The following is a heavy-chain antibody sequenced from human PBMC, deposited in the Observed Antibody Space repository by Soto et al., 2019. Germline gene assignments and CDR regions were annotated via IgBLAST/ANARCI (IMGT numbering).Heavy chain of an antibody. Sequence: LRLSCAASGFTFSSYGMHWVRQAPGKGLEWVAVISYDGSNKYYADSVKGRFTISRDNSKNTLYLQMNSLRAEDTAVYYCAKDMYSGYDLGRGNYYYYGMDVWGQGTTVTVSS. CDR1: GFTFSSYG. D-gene: IGHD5-12*01. V-gene: IGHV3-30*18. CDR3: AKDMYSGYDLGRGNYYYYGMDV. J-gene: IGHJ6*02. CDR2: ISYDGSNK.